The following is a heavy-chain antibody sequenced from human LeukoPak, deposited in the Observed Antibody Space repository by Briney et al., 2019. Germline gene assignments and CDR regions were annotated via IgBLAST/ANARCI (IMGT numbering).Heavy chain of an antibody. J-gene: IGHJ5*02. D-gene: IGHD1-26*01. CDR1: GYTFTGHF. Sequence: ASVKVSCKASGYTFTGHFIQWVRQAPGQGPEWMGRIDPNDGGTNYAQKFQGRDTMTRDTSISTAYMKLSSLRSDDTAVYYCARGSDSGTPRWFDPWGQGTLVTV. CDR2: IDPNDGGT. V-gene: IGHV1-2*06. CDR3: ARGSDSGTPRWFDP.